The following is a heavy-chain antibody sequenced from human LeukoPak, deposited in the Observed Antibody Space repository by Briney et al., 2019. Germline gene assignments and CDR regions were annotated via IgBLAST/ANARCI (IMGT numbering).Heavy chain of an antibody. CDR3: ARPYDSSGYYYY. CDR2: INHSGST. CDR1: GGSISSYY. J-gene: IGHJ4*02. Sequence: SETLSLTCTVSGGSISSYYWSWIRQPPGKGLEWIGEINHSGSTNYNPSLKSRVTISVDTSKNQFSLKLSSVTAADTAVYYCARPYDSSGYYYYWGQGTLVTVSS. D-gene: IGHD3-22*01. V-gene: IGHV4-34*01.